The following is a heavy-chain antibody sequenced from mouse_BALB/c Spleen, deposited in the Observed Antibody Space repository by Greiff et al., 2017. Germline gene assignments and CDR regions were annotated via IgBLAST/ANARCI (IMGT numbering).Heavy chain of an antibody. J-gene: IGHJ3*01. CDR2: ISSGGSYT. CDR1: GFTFSSYA. CDR3: ARQEGLLGFAY. Sequence: EVQGVESGGGLVKPGGSLKLSCAASGFTFSSYAMSWVRQTPEKRLEWVATISSGGSYTYYPDSVKGRFTISRDNAKNTLYLQMSSLRSEDTAMYYCARQEGLLGFAYWGQGTLVTVSA. V-gene: IGHV5-9-3*01. D-gene: IGHD2-3*01.